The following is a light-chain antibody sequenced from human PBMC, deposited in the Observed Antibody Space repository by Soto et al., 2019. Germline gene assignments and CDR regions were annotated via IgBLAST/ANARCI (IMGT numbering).Light chain of an antibody. V-gene: IGKV1-9*01. CDR3: QQLNSYPLT. CDR1: QGISSY. J-gene: IGKJ4*01. CDR2: AAS. Sequence: DIQLTQSPSFLSASVGDRVTITCRASQGISSYLAWYQQKPGKAPKLLIYAASTLQSGVPSRFSGSGSGTEFTLTIISLQPEDFATFYFQQLNSYPLTFGGGTKLDIK.